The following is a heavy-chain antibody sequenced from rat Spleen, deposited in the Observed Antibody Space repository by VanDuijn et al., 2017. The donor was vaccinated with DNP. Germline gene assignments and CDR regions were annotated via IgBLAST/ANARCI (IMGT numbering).Heavy chain of an antibody. V-gene: IGHV5-29*01. CDR3: TRHRTIMPYYYAMDA. Sequence: EVQLVESGGGLVQPGKSLKLSCAASGFSFNKYGMAWVRQTPTKGLEWVATISYNGGTPYYRDSVKGRFTISRDNAQSTLYLQMDSLRSEDTATYYCTRHRTIMPYYYAMDAWGQGASVTVSS. CDR1: GFSFNKYG. CDR2: ISYNGGTP. J-gene: IGHJ4*01. D-gene: IGHD1-12*01.